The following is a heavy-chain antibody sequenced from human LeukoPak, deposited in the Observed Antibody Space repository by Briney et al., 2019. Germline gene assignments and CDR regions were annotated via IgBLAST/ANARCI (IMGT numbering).Heavy chain of an antibody. CDR3: ARKGYYYDSSGYLRTYYFDY. J-gene: IGHJ4*02. V-gene: IGHV3-30*04. Sequence: GGSLRLSCAASGFTFSSYAMHWVRQAPGKGLEWVAVISYDGSNKYYADSVKGRFTISRDNSKNTLYLQMNSLRAEDTAVYYCARKGYYYDSSGYLRTYYFDYWGQGTLVTVSS. CDR1: GFTFSSYA. CDR2: ISYDGSNK. D-gene: IGHD3-22*01.